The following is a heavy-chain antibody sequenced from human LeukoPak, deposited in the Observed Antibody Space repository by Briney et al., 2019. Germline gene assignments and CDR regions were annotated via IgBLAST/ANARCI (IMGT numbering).Heavy chain of an antibody. CDR1: GFTFTTYR. V-gene: IGHV3-7*01. D-gene: IGHD4-11*01. J-gene: IGHJ6*03. Sequence: GGSLRLSCAASGFTFTTYRMSWVRQAPGKGLEWVANIKQDGSEKHYVDSVKGRFTISRDNAKNSLYLQMSSLRADDTAVYYCTRVEETATTAAIIRKYSYYYYYMDVWGKGNTVTVSS. CDR2: IKQDGSEK. CDR3: TRVEETATTAAIIRKYSYYYYYMDV.